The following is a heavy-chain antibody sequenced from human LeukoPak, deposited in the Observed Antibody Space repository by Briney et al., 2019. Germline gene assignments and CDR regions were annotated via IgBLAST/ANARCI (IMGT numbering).Heavy chain of an antibody. CDR2: IYYSGST. V-gene: IGHV4-59*01. J-gene: IGHJ4*02. D-gene: IGHD3-10*01. CDR3: ARDLGAYGSGSYYGF. Sequence: SETLSLTCTVSGGSISSYYWSWIRQPPGKGLEWIGYIYYSGSTNYNPSLKSRVTISVDTSKNQFSLKLSSVTAADTAVYYCARDLGAYGSGSYYGFWGQGSLVAVSS. CDR1: GGSISSYY.